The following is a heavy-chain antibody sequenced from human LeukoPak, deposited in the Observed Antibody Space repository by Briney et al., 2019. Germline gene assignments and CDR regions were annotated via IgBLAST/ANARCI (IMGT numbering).Heavy chain of an antibody. CDR3: ARIYGSGSYYSGAFDI. Sequence: SVKVSCKASGGTFSSYAISWVRQAPGQGLEWMGGIIPIFGTANYAQKFQGRVTITADESTSTAYMELSSLRSEDTAVYYCARIYGSGSYYSGAFDIWGQGTMVTVSS. J-gene: IGHJ3*02. V-gene: IGHV1-69*13. CDR2: IIPIFGTA. D-gene: IGHD3-10*01. CDR1: GGTFSSYA.